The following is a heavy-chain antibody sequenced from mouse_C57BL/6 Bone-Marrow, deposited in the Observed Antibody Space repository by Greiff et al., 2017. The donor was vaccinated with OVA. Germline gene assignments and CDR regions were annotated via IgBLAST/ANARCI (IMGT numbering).Heavy chain of an antibody. CDR2: IYPGDGDT. CDR3: ARRELVYYAMDY. J-gene: IGHJ4*01. D-gene: IGHD4-1*01. V-gene: IGHV1-80*01. CDR1: GYAFSSYW. Sequence: VQLQQSGAELVKPGASVKISCKASGYAFSSYWMNWVKQRPGKGLEWIGQIYPGDGDTNYNGKFKGKATLTADKSSSTAYMQLSSLTSEDSAVYFCARRELVYYAMDYWGQGTSVTVSS.